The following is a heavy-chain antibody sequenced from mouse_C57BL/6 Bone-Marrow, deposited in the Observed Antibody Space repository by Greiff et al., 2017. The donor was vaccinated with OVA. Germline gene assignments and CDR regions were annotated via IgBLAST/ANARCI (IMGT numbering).Heavy chain of an antibody. CDR2: IYPGSGST. CDR3: ARKNWNYFDY. D-gene: IGHD4-1*01. J-gene: IGHJ2*01. Sequence: VQLQQPGAELVKPGASVTMSCKASGYTFTSYWITWVKQRPGQGLEWIGDIYPGSGSTNYNEKFKSKATLTVDKSSSTAYMQLSSLTSEDSAFYYCARKNWNYFDYWGQGTTLTVSS. CDR1: GYTFTSYW. V-gene: IGHV1-55*01.